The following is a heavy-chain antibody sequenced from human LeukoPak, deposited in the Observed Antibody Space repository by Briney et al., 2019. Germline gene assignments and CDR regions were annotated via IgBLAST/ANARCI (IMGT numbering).Heavy chain of an antibody. CDR1: GYTFTSHG. D-gene: IGHD5-18*01. CDR3: ATLRAGRGYSLGFGVDYFGMDV. Sequence: ASVKVSCKASGYTFTSHGISWVRQAPGQGLEWMGWISAYNGNTIYAQKFQGRVTMTEDTSTDTAYMELSSLRSEDTAVYYCATLRAGRGYSLGFGVDYFGMDVWGQGTKVTGSS. J-gene: IGHJ6*02. V-gene: IGHV1-18*01. CDR2: ISAYNGNT.